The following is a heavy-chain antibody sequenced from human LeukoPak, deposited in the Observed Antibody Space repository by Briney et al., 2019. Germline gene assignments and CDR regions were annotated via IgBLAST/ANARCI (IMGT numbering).Heavy chain of an antibody. CDR2: IQVDGSHK. Sequence: PGGSLRLSCATSGFSFSNYGMHWVRRAPGKGLEWVALIQVDGSHKYYADSVKGRFTISRDNSKSTLYLQMNSLRAEDTAVYYCAKGGSGSYYKWGGFDYWGQGTLVTVSS. D-gene: IGHD3-10*01. CDR3: AKGGSGSYYKWGGFDY. J-gene: IGHJ4*02. V-gene: IGHV3-30*02. CDR1: GFSFSNYG.